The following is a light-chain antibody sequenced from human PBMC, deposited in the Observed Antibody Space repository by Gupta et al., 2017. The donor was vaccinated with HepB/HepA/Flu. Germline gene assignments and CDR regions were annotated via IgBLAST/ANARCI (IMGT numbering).Light chain of an antibody. J-gene: IGKJ3*01. CDR2: DAS. CDR3: QQRSNRHT. V-gene: IGKV3-11*01. CDR1: QSVSSY. Sequence: EIVLTQSPATLSLSPGERATLSCRASQSVSSYLAWYQQKPGQAPRLLIYDASNRATGIPARFSGSGSGTDFTLTISSLEPEDFAVYYCQQRSNRHTFGHGTKVDIK.